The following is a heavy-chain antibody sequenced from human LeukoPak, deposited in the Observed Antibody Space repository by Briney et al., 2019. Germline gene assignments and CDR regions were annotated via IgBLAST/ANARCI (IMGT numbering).Heavy chain of an antibody. D-gene: IGHD3-16*01. Sequence: TSETLSLTCTVSGYSISSGYYWGWIRQPPGKGLEWIGSIYHSGSTYYNPSLKSRVTISVDTSKNQFSLKLSSVTAADTAVYYCARVQKEYVWGSYYKYYFDYWGQGTLVTVSS. CDR1: GYSISSGYY. V-gene: IGHV4-38-2*02. J-gene: IGHJ4*02. CDR2: IYHSGST. CDR3: ARVQKEYVWGSYYKYYFDY.